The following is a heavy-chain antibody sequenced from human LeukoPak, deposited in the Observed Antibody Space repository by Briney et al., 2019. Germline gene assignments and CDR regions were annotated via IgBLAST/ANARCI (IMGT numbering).Heavy chain of an antibody. CDR2: ISWNSGSI. V-gene: IGHV3-9*01. J-gene: IGHJ6*03. Sequence: PGRSLRLSCAASGFTFYDYAMHWVRQAPGKGLEWVSGISWNSGSIGYADSVKGRFTISRDNAKDSLYLQMNSLRAEDTALYYCARSKPYGPPPYYYYYYMDVWGKGTTVTVSS. CDR1: GFTFYDYA. CDR3: ARSKPYGPPPYYYYYYMDV. D-gene: IGHD4-17*01.